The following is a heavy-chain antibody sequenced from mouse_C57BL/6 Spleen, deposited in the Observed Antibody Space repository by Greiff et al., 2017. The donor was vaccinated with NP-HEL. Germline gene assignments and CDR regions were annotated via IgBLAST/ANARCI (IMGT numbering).Heavy chain of an antibody. CDR1: GYTFTDYY. Sequence: EVQLQQSGPELVKPGASVKISCKASGYTFTDYYMNWVKQSHGKSLEWIGDINPNNGGTSYNQKFKGKATLTVDKSSSTAYMELRSLTSEDSAVYYCARRYYYGSSFLAYWGQGTLVTVSA. J-gene: IGHJ3*01. V-gene: IGHV1-26*01. CDR3: ARRYYYGSSFLAY. D-gene: IGHD1-1*01. CDR2: INPNNGGT.